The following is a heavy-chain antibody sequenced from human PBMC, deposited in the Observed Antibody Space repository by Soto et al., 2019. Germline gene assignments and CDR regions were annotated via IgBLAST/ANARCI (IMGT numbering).Heavy chain of an antibody. Sequence: PGGSLRLSCAASGFTFSTFDMSWVRQPPGKGLEWVSVISGRDDSANYADSVKGRFTISKDKSSNTLYLQMNNLRAEDTAVYYCVKGAWLDYWVQGTLVTVSS. CDR2: ISGRDDSA. D-gene: IGHD6-19*01. J-gene: IGHJ4*02. CDR3: VKGAWLDY. CDR1: GFTFSTFD. V-gene: IGHV3-23*01.